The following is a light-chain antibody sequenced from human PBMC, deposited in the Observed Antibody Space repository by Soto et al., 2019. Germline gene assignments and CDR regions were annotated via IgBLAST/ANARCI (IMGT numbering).Light chain of an antibody. Sequence: GMTQSPATLSVYPGERATLSCRASQSISSNLAWYQQKPGQAPRLLMFRTSSRATGFPARFSGSGSGTEFNLTISSLQSEDFGVYYCQQYNNWPRATFGGGTRWIT. CDR2: RTS. J-gene: IGKJ4*01. CDR1: QSISSN. CDR3: QQYNNWPRAT. V-gene: IGKV3-15*01.